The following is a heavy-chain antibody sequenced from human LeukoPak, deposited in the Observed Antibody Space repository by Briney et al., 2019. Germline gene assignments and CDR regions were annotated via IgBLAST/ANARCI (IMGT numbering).Heavy chain of an antibody. V-gene: IGHV4-39*01. CDR3: ASDEEFSWFFN. CDR1: GGSISSSNYY. J-gene: IGHJ4*02. Sequence: SETLSLTCAVSGGSISSSNYYWGWIRQPPGKGLAWIGSISYTGTTYYNPSLKSRVTMSVDTSKNQLSLKLTSVTAADTAVYYCASDEEFSWFFNWGQGTLVTVSS. CDR2: ISYTGTT. D-gene: IGHD3-10*01.